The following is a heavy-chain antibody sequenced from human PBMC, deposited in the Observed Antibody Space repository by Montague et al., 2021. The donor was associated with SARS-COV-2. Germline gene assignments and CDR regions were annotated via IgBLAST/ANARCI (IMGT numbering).Heavy chain of an antibody. D-gene: IGHD5-24*01. CDR1: GGSIRDFY. CDR2: IYYRGST. Sequence: SETLSLTCSVSGGSIRDFYWTWIRQPPGKGLEWIGYIYYRGSTNYNPSLKTRVTISVDTSKNQFSLKLSSVTAADTAVYYCAREDRWNWFDPWGQGTLVIVSS. J-gene: IGHJ5*02. CDR3: AREDRWNWFDP. V-gene: IGHV4-59*01.